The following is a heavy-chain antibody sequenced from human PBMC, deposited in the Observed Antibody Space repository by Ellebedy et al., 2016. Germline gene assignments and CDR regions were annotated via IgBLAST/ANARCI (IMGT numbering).Heavy chain of an antibody. CDR2: INAGNGNT. Sequence: ASVKVSCKASGYTFTSYAMHWVRQAPGQRLEWMGWINAGNGNTKYSQKFQGRVTITRDTSASTVYMELSSLRSEDTAVYYCARDKARITMSRGVVIRETEYYFDYWGQGTLVTVSS. V-gene: IGHV1-3*01. CDR1: GYTFTSYA. J-gene: IGHJ4*02. CDR3: ARDKARITMSRGVVIRETEYYFDY. D-gene: IGHD3-10*01.